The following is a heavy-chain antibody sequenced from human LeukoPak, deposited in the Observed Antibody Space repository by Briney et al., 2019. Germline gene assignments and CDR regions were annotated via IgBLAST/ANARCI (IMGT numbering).Heavy chain of an antibody. D-gene: IGHD6-19*01. V-gene: IGHV3-30-3*01. J-gene: IGHJ1*01. CDR1: GFNFSTYA. CDR3: ARSSTAGSAWYEDFQH. CDR2: LSYDGSNK. Sequence: PGRSLRLSCAASGFNFSTYAMHWVRQAPGKGPEWVALLSYDGSNKYYADSVKGRFTISRDKSKNTLYLQMNSLRAEDTAVYYCARSSTAGSAWYEDFQHWGQGTLVTVSS.